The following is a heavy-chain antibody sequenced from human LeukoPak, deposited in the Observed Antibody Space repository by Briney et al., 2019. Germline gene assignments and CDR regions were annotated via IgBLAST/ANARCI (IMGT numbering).Heavy chain of an antibody. Sequence: PSETLSLTCTVSGYSISSGYYWGWIRQPPGKGLEWIGSIYHSGSTYYNPSLKSRVTISVDTSKNQFSLKLSSVTTADTAVYYCARDTDGGGWFDPWGQGTLVTVSS. CDR1: GYSISSGYY. CDR2: IYHSGST. D-gene: IGHD4-17*01. V-gene: IGHV4-38-2*02. CDR3: ARDTDGGGWFDP. J-gene: IGHJ5*02.